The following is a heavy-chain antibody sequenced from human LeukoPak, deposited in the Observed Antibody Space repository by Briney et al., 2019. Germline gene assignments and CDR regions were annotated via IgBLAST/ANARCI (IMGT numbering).Heavy chain of an antibody. V-gene: IGHV4-4*07. Sequence: SETLSLTCTVSGGSISGYYWSWIRQPAGKGLEWIGRMHSSGRTSYSPSLKSRVTISVDTSKNQFSLKLSSVTAADAAVYYCARGLRGYSYGYVPWELSYYMDVWGKGTTVTISS. CDR2: MHSSGRT. J-gene: IGHJ6*03. CDR3: ARGLRGYSYGYVPWELSYYMDV. CDR1: GGSISGYY. D-gene: IGHD5-18*01.